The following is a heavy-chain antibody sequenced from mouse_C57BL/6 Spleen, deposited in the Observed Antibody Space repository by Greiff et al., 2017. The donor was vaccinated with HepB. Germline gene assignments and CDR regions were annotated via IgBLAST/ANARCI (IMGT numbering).Heavy chain of an antibody. CDR3: ARGSSSMDD. Sequence: QVQLQQPGAELVRPGTSVKLSCKASGYTFTSYWMHWVKQRPGQGLEWIGVIDPSDSYTNYNQKFKGKATLTVDTSSSTAYMQLSSLTSEDSAVYYCARGSSSMDDWGQGTSVTVSS. J-gene: IGHJ4*01. CDR2: IDPSDSYT. CDR1: GYTFTSYW. V-gene: IGHV1-59*01.